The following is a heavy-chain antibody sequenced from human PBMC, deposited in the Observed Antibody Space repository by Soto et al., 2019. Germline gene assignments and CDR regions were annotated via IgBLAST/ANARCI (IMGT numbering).Heavy chain of an antibody. V-gene: IGHV1-69*02. CDR2: INPILSMS. Sequence: QVQLVQSGAEVKKPGSSVRVSCKASGDTFTFYSINWVRQAPGLGLEWMGRINPILSMSNYAQRFQGRVTMTADKSTSTAYMELSSLRSDDTAIYYCASSYGSGYRDFDYWGQGALVTVSS. CDR1: GDTFTFYS. J-gene: IGHJ4*02. D-gene: IGHD3-10*01. CDR3: ASSYGSGYRDFDY.